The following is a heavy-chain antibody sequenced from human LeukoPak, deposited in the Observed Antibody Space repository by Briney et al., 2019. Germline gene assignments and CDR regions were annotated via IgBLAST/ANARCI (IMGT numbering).Heavy chain of an antibody. CDR3: ARGLLPWGLAVAGGLGY. J-gene: IGHJ4*02. CDR2: ISYDGNNK. CDR1: GFTFSSYV. V-gene: IGHV3-30*04. Sequence: GGSLRLSCAASGFTFSSYVLHWVRQAPGKGLEWVASISYDGNNKFYADSVKGRFTFSRDNSKNTLYLQMNSLKAEDTAVYYCARGLLPWGLAVAGGLGYWGQGTLVTVSS. D-gene: IGHD6-19*01.